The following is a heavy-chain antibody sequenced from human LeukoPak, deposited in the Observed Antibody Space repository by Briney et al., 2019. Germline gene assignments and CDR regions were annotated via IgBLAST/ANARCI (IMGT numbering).Heavy chain of an antibody. V-gene: IGHV3-23*01. CDR3: AKDVGVWFGEIFPFDC. CDR2: ISSSGGST. Sequence: QPGGTLRLSCAASGFTFGSFGMSWVRQAPGKGLEWVSTISSSGGSTYYADSVKGRFTVSRDNSKNTVFLQMSSLRAEDTAIYHCAKDVGVWFGEIFPFDCWGQGTLVTVSS. CDR1: GFTFGSFG. J-gene: IGHJ4*02. D-gene: IGHD3-10*01.